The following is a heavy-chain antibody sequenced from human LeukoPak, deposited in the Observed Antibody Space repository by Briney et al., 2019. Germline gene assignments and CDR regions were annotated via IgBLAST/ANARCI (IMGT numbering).Heavy chain of an antibody. D-gene: IGHD2/OR15-2a*01. CDR3: ANRMTF. CDR1: WVTVSKDY. J-gene: IGHJ4*02. Sequence: GGSLRPSCSTSWVTVSKDYIRLVRQAPGKGLEWVSVIYSDGKTYYADSVKGRFTISRHNSKNTLFLQMDSLRTEDTAIYYCANRMTFGGQGTLVTVSS. V-gene: IGHV3-53*04. CDR2: IYSDGKT.